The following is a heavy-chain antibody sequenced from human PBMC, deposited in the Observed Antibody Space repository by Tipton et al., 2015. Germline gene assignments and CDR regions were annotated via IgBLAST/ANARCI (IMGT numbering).Heavy chain of an antibody. J-gene: IGHJ6*02. Sequence: TLSLTCAVSAYSISSDYYWGWIRQPPGKGLEWIGNIDYSGTKNYNPSLKSRVTISLDTSKNQFSLKLSSVTAADTAVYYCARDLEHGMDVRGQGTTVTVSS. CDR1: AYSISSDYY. V-gene: IGHV4-38-2*02. CDR3: ARDLEHGMDV. CDR2: IDYSGTK. D-gene: IGHD5-24*01.